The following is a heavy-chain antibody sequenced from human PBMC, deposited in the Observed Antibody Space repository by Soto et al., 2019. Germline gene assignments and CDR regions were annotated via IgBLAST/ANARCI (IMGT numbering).Heavy chain of an antibody. CDR3: ARELPPDGMDV. CDR2: IYYSGST. V-gene: IGHV4-31*03. CDR1: GGSISSGGYY. Sequence: QVQLQESGPGLVKPSQTLSLTCTVSGGSISSGGYYWSWIRQHPGKGLEWIGYIYYSGSTYYNPSIKSRVTITVDTSKNLFSLKLSSVTAADTAVYYCARELPPDGMDVWGQGTTVTVSS. J-gene: IGHJ6*02.